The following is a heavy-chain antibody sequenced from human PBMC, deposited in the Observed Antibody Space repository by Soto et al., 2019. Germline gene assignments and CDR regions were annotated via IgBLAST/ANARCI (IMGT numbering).Heavy chain of an antibody. CDR1: GFTFSSYS. V-gene: IGHV3-48*01. J-gene: IGHJ3*02. D-gene: IGHD6-13*01. CDR3: ARDGGDSSSWYFAFDI. CDR2: ISSSSSTI. Sequence: GGSLRLSCAASGFTFSSYSMNWVRQAPGKGLEWVSYISSSSSTIYYADSVKGRFTISRDNAKNSLYLQMNSLRAEDTAVYYCARDGGDSSSWYFAFDIWGQGTMVTVSS.